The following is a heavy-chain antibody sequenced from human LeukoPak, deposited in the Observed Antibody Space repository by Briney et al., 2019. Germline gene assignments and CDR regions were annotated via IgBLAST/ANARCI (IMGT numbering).Heavy chain of an antibody. V-gene: IGHV3-21*01. CDR3: ATTYYDILTDYQDAGSFDY. J-gene: IGHJ4*02. CDR2: ISSSSSYI. Sequence: TTGGSLRLSCAASGFTFSSYSMNWVRQAPGKGLEWVSSISSSSSYIYYADSVKGRFTISRDSAKNSLYLQMNSLRAEDTAVYYCATTYYDILTDYQDAGSFDYWGQGTLVTVSS. D-gene: IGHD3-9*01. CDR1: GFTFSSYS.